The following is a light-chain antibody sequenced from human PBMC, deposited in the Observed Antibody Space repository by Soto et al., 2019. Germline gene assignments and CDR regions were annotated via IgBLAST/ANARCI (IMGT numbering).Light chain of an antibody. CDR2: GAS. Sequence: EIVLTQSPGTLSLSPGERATLSCRASQSVSSSYLAWYQQKPGQAPRLLIYGASNRATGIPDRFSGSGSGTDFTLTISSLQSEDCAIYYCQQYHTWPITFGGGTKVDI. J-gene: IGKJ4*01. V-gene: IGKV3-20*01. CDR3: QQYHTWPIT. CDR1: QSVSSSY.